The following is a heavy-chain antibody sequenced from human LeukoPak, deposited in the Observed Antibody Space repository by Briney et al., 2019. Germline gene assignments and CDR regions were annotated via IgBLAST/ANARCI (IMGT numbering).Heavy chain of an antibody. J-gene: IGHJ6*03. CDR3: ARACSSTSCLPYYYYYMDV. Sequence: GSSVKVSCKASGYTFTSYGISWVRQAPGQGLEWMGWISAYNGNTNYAQKLQGRVTMTTDTSTSTAYMELRSLRAEDTAVYYCARACSSTSCLPYYYYYMDVWGKGTTVTVSS. CDR2: ISAYNGNT. CDR1: GYTFTSYG. D-gene: IGHD2-2*01. V-gene: IGHV1-18*01.